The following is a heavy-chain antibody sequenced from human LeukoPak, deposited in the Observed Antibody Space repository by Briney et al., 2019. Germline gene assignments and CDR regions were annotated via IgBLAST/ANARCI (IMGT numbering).Heavy chain of an antibody. Sequence: PGGSLRLSCTASGFTFSDYYMTWIRQAPGKGLEWLSYVSTDSTYTNYADSVKGRFTISRHNAKRSLYLQLNSLTAEDTAVYYCTREANWYFDLWGRGTLVTVSS. CDR2: VSTDSTYT. CDR3: TREANWYFDL. J-gene: IGHJ2*01. CDR1: GFTFSDYY. V-gene: IGHV3-11*05.